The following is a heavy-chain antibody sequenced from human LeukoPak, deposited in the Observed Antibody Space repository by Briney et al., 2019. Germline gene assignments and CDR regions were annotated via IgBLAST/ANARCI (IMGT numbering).Heavy chain of an antibody. Sequence: ASVKVSCKASGYTFTSYYLHWARQAPGQGLEWMGIINPSGGSASYAQKFQGRVTMTRDTSTSTVYLELSSLTSEDTAVYYCARDGEGYSSGWYGWFDPWGQGALVTVSS. V-gene: IGHV1-46*01. CDR2: INPSGGSA. J-gene: IGHJ5*02. CDR3: ARDGEGYSSGWYGWFDP. CDR1: GYTFTSYY. D-gene: IGHD6-19*01.